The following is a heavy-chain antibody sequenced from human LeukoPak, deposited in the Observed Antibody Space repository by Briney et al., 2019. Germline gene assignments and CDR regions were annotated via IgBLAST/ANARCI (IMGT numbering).Heavy chain of an antibody. CDR1: GCTFTSYY. CDR3: ARAGYGGELACFDP. J-gene: IGHJ5*02. V-gene: IGHV1-46*03. CDR2: INPSGGST. D-gene: IGHD4-23*01. Sequence: ASVKVSCKASGCTFTSYYMHWVRQAPGQGLEWMGIINPSGGSTSYAQKFQGRVIMTSDTSTITVDMELSSLRCEGTAVYYGARAGYGGELACFDPWGQGTLVTVSS.